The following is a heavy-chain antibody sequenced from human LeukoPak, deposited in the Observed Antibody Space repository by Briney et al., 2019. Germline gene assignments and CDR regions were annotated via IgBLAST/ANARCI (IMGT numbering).Heavy chain of an antibody. CDR2: IRYDGSNK. CDR3: ARGGNSSSWLPTYFDY. CDR1: GFTFSSYG. D-gene: IGHD6-13*01. Sequence: PGGSLRLSCAASGFTFSSYGMHWVRQAPGKGLEWVAFIRYDGSNKYYADSVEGRFTISRDNSKNTLYLQMNSLITEDMALYYCARGGNSSSWLPTYFDYWGRGTLVTVSS. V-gene: IGHV3-30*02. J-gene: IGHJ4*02.